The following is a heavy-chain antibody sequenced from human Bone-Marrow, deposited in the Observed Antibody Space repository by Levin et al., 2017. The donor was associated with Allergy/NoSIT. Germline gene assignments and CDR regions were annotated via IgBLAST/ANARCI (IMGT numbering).Heavy chain of an antibody. V-gene: IGHV3-66*02. Sequence: GGSLRLSCAASGFTVGTNYVNWFRQAPGKGLEWVSLIYSRGGIQYADSVKGRFTISRDNSKNTLYLQMNSLRIEDTAFYYCASNGDLGYWGQGTLVTVSS. D-gene: IGHD4-17*01. CDR2: IYSRGGI. CDR3: ASNGDLGY. J-gene: IGHJ4*02. CDR1: GFTVGTNY.